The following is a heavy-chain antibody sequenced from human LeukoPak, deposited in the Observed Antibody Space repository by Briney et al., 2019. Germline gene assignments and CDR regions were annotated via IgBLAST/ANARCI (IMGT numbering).Heavy chain of an antibody. V-gene: IGHV1-18*01. Sequence: ASVKVSCNASGYTFTSYGISWVRQAPGQGLEWMGWISAYNGNTNYAQKLQGRVAMTTDTSTSTAYMELRSLRSDDTAVYYCARDQCSSTSCYDYYGMDVWGQGTTVTVSS. CDR3: ARDQCSSTSCYDYYGMDV. CDR2: ISAYNGNT. CDR1: GYTFTSYG. D-gene: IGHD2-2*01. J-gene: IGHJ6*02.